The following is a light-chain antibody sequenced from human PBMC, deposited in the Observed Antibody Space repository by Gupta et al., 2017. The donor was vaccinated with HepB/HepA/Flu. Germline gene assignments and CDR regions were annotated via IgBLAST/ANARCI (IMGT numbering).Light chain of an antibody. Sequence: VLTQSPDFQSVSPEGKVTITCRASQSVGTDLHWYRQKPGQSPMLLIKFASQSLSGVPPRIIGSGSGTCFTLTISSPRAEDAATYYCHQSDVLPLTFGGGTKVEIK. J-gene: IGKJ4*01. CDR3: HQSDVLPLT. V-gene: IGKV6-21*01. CDR2: FAS. CDR1: QSVGTD.